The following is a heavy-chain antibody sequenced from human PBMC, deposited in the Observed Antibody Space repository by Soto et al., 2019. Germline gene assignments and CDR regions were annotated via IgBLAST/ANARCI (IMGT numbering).Heavy chain of an antibody. CDR1: GFTFSSYA. CDR3: AKDYDSSGYYYYDAFDI. Sequence: EVQLLESGGGLVQPGGSLRLSCAASGFTFSSYAMSWVRQAPGKGLEWVSAISGSGGSTYYADSVKGRFTISRDNSKNTLYLQMNSLRAEDTAVYYCAKDYDSSGYYYYDAFDIWGQGTMVTVSS. V-gene: IGHV3-23*01. D-gene: IGHD3-22*01. CDR2: ISGSGGST. J-gene: IGHJ3*02.